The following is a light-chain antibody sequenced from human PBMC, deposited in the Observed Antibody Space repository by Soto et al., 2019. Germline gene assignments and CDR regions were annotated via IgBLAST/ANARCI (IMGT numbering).Light chain of an antibody. CDR3: QQYEDIPIT. J-gene: IGKJ5*01. V-gene: IGKV1-33*01. Sequence: DIHMTQAPSSLSAALGDIVTITCQASQDISNLLNWYQQKPGKAPRLLIYDASNLETGVPSRFSGSGSGTDFTFTISSLQPEDIATYYCQQYEDIPITFGQGTRLEIK. CDR1: QDISNL. CDR2: DAS.